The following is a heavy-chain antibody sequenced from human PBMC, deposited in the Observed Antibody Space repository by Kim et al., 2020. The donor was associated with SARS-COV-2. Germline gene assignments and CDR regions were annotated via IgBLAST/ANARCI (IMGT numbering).Heavy chain of an antibody. Sequence: SETLSLTCTVSGGSISSSSYYWGWIRQPPGKGLEWIGSIYYSGSTYYNPSLKSRVTISVDTSKNQFSLKLSSVTAPDTAVYYCARLPGRSDRGLVLDYWGQVTLVTVSS. V-gene: IGHV4-39*01. CDR2: IYYSGST. CDR3: ARLPGRSDRGLVLDY. D-gene: IGHD6-19*01. J-gene: IGHJ4*02. CDR1: GGSISSSSYY.